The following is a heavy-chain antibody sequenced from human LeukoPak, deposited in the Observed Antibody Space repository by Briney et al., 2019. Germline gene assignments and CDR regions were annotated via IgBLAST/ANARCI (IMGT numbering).Heavy chain of an antibody. J-gene: IGHJ4*02. CDR1: RFTFSSYS. CDR3: ARAYYYDSSGYPFDY. D-gene: IGHD3-22*01. CDR2: ISSSGSYI. V-gene: IGHV3-21*01. Sequence: GGSLRLSCAASRFTFSSYSMNWVRQAPGKGLEWVSSISSSGSYIYYADSVKGRFTISRDNAKNSLYLQMNSLRAEDTAVYYCARAYYYDSSGYPFDYWGQGTLVTVSS.